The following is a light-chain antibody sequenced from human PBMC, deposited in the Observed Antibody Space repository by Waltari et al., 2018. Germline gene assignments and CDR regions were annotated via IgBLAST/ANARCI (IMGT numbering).Light chain of an antibody. V-gene: IGLV1-47*01. CDR3: ATWDESLGAI. CDR1: DSDIGRNY. J-gene: IGLJ2*01. Sequence: QSVLTQPASASGTPGQRVTISCSGGDSDIGRNYVYWYQQFPGSAPKLLIYKNDWRPSGVPDRFSGSKSGTSASLAISGLRSEDEAEYSCATWDESLGAIFGGGTKLTVV. CDR2: KND.